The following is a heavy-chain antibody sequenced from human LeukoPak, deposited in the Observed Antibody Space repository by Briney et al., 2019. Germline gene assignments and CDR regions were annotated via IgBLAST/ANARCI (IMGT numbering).Heavy chain of an antibody. CDR1: GYTFSSYA. V-gene: IGHV7-4-1*02. J-gene: IGHJ6*03. D-gene: IGHD4-17*01. Sequence: ASVKVSCKASGYTFSSYAMNWVRQAPGQGLEWMGWINTNTGNPTYAQGFTGRFVFSLDTSVSTAYLQISSLKAEDTAVYYCARVGYRVTTLIDGINYYYYYMDVWSKGTTVTVSS. CDR2: INTNTGNP. CDR3: ARVGYRVTTLIDGINYYYYYMDV.